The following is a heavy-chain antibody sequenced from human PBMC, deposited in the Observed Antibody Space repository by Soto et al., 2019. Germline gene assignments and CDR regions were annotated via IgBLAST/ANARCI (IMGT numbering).Heavy chain of an antibody. D-gene: IGHD5-12*01. Sequence: QVQLQESGPGLVKPSQTLSLTCTVSGGSISSGDYYWSWIRQPPGKGLEWIGYIYYCGSTYYNPSLKSRLTXLVXTXKNQFSLKLSSVTAADTAVYYCARWLGLPGAWYFDYWGQGTLVTVSS. CDR1: GGSISSGDYY. V-gene: IGHV4-30-4*01. CDR2: IYYCGST. CDR3: ARWLGLPGAWYFDY. J-gene: IGHJ4*02.